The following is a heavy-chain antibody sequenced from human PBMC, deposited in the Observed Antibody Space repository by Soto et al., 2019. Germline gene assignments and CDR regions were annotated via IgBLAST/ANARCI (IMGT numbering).Heavy chain of an antibody. Sequence: EGQLLQSGGGLVQPGESLRVSCAASGFTFSSSGMSWVRQAPGKGLEWVSSISVRGDYRYYADSVKGRFTISRDNSKKTLYLQMNSLTAEDTAVYYCAHHGGFDFWGQGTMVAVSS. CDR1: GFTFSSSG. D-gene: IGHD4-17*01. CDR3: AHHGGFDF. J-gene: IGHJ3*01. V-gene: IGHV3-23*01. CDR2: ISVRGDYR.